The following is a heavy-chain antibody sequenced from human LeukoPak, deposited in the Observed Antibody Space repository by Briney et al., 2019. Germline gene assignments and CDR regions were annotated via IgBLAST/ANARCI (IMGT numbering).Heavy chain of an antibody. CDR3: ARQTIAVAGSAEYFQH. Sequence: SETLSLTCTVSGGSISTSSYYWGWIRQPPGKGLEWIGSIFFSGSTYYNPSLESRVTISVDTSKNQFSLKLSSVTAADTAVYYCARQTIAVAGSAEYFQHWGQGTLVTVSS. D-gene: IGHD6-19*01. V-gene: IGHV4-39*01. CDR1: GGSISTSSYY. CDR2: IFFSGST. J-gene: IGHJ1*01.